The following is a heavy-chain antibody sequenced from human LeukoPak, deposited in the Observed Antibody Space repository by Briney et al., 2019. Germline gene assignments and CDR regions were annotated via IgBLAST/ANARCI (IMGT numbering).Heavy chain of an antibody. CDR3: VSHSDTLTSYSFDY. V-gene: IGHV3-53*01. Sequence: GGSLRLSCAASGFTPSRSYMSWVRQAPGKGLEWVSIIHSGGNTYYADSTKGRFTISRYNYKTTLSLQMNSLRAEDTAVYYCVSHSDTLTSYSFDYWGQGTLVTVSS. CDR1: GFTPSRSY. J-gene: IGHJ4*02. D-gene: IGHD3-9*01. CDR2: IHSGGNT.